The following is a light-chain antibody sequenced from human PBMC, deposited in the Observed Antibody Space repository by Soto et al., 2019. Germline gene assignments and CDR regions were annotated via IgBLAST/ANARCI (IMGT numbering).Light chain of an antibody. J-gene: IGKJ1*01. CDR1: QSVSATY. V-gene: IGKV3-20*01. CDR3: QQYGSSPRA. Sequence: EIILTHSPATLALSPGEGATLSASASQSVSATYIAWYQQKSGQAPRLLLYGSSSRATGVADRFSGSGSGTEFTLTIDRLEPEDFATYYCQQYGSSPRAFGQGTKVDIK. CDR2: GSS.